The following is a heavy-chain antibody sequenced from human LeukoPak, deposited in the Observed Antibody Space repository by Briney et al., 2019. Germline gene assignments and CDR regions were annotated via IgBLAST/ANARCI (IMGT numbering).Heavy chain of an antibody. V-gene: IGHV4-34*12. D-gene: IGHD3-10*01. CDR3: ARRPRGVIIKTWFDS. J-gene: IGHJ5*01. CDR1: GGSFSGYY. CDR2: IIDTGST. Sequence: ASETLSLTCAVYGGSFSGYYWTWIRQPPGKGLEWIGEIIDTGSTNYNPSLKSRVTILLDMSKNQFSLNLSSVTAADTAVYYCARRPRGVIIKTWFDSWGQGTLVTVSS.